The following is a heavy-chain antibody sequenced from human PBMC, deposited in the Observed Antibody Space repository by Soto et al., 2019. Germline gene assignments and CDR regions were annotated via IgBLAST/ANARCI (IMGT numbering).Heavy chain of an antibody. J-gene: IGHJ4*02. CDR2: IYYTGST. CDR3: ARLGRWLQALDS. D-gene: IGHD5-12*01. CDR1: GGSISDYY. Sequence: SETLSLTCSFSGGSISDYYWSLIRQPPGKGLEWVGYIYYTGSTTYNPSLKSRLTLSVDTSKNQFSLKLHSVSAADTAVYYCARLGRWLQALDSWGQGTLVTVSS. V-gene: IGHV4-59*08.